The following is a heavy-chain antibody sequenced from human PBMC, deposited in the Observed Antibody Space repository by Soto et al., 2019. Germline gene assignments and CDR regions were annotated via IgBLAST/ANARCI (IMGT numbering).Heavy chain of an antibody. D-gene: IGHD5-18*01. Sequence: PSETLSLTCTVSGGSISRYYWSWIRQPPGKGLEWIGYIYYSGSTNYNPSLRSRVAISVDTSRNQFSLNLSSVTAADTAAYYCSRAPSAYSRGYGMDVWGQGTTVTVSS. CDR3: SRAPSAYSRGYGMDV. V-gene: IGHV4-59*01. CDR2: IYYSGST. J-gene: IGHJ6*02. CDR1: GGSISRYY.